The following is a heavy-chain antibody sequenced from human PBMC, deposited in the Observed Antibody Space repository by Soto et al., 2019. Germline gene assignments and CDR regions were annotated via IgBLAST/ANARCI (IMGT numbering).Heavy chain of an antibody. J-gene: IGHJ4*02. CDR1: GGSISSYY. Sequence: QVQLQESGPGLVKPSETLSLTCTVSGGSISSYYWSWIRQPPGKGLEWIGYIYYSGSTNYNPSLKSRVTISVDTSKNQFSLKLSSVTAADTAVYYCARDRGRYSSSWYYFDYWGQGTLVTVSS. D-gene: IGHD6-13*01. CDR3: ARDRGRYSSSWYYFDY. V-gene: IGHV4-59*01. CDR2: IYYSGST.